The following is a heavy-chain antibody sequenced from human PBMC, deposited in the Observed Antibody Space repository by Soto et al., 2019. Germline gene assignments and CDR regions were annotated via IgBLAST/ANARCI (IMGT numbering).Heavy chain of an antibody. D-gene: IGHD3-22*01. CDR3: AKADDSGGYYNLFDY. J-gene: IGHJ4*02. CDR1: GFTFSTYA. Sequence: EVQLLESGGGLVQPGGSLRLSCAASGFTFSTYAMSWVRQAPGKGLEWVSAISGSGGSTHYADSVKGRFTISRDNSKNTLYLQMNSLRAEDTALYYCAKADDSGGYYNLFDYWGQGTLVTVSS. V-gene: IGHV3-23*01. CDR2: ISGSGGST.